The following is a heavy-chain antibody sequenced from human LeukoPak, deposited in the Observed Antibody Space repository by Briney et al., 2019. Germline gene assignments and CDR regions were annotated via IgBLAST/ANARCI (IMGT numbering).Heavy chain of an antibody. D-gene: IGHD3-16*01. CDR2: IYYSGST. J-gene: IGHJ6*03. Sequence: RTGGSLRLSCAASGFTFSNYHMNWVRQGPGKGLEWIGYIYYSGSTNYNPSLKSRVTISVDTSKNQFSLKLSSVTAADTAVYYCARETSQKGAHYMDVWGKGTTVTVSS. CDR1: GFTFSNYH. V-gene: IGHV4-59*01. CDR3: ARETSQKGAHYMDV.